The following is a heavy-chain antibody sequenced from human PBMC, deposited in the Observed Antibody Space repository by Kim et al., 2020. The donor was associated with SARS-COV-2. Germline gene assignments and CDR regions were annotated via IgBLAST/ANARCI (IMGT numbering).Heavy chain of an antibody. V-gene: IGHV3-30-3*01. D-gene: IGHD3-10*01. J-gene: IGHJ4*02. CDR1: GFTFSSYA. CDR3: ARGGSGSYRVYFDY. Sequence: GGSLRLSCAASGFTFSSYAMHWVRQAPGKGLEWVAVISYDGSNKYYADSVKGRFTISRDNSKNTLYLQMNSLRAEDTAVYYCARGGSGSYRVYFDYWGQGTLVTVSS. CDR2: ISYDGSNK.